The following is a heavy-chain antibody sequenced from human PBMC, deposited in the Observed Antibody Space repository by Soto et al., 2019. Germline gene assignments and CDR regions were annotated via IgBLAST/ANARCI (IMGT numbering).Heavy chain of an antibody. CDR2: IYYSGST. J-gene: IGHJ5*02. V-gene: IGHV4-39*01. CDR1: GGSISSSSYY. CDR3: ARQFRQRWNDDPVDNWFDP. Sequence: SETLSLTCTVSGGSISSSSYYWGWIRQPPGKGLEWIGSIYYSGSTYYNPSLKSRVTISVDTSKNQFSLKLSSVTAADTAVYYCARQFRQRWNDDPVDNWFDPWGQGTLVTVSS. D-gene: IGHD1-1*01.